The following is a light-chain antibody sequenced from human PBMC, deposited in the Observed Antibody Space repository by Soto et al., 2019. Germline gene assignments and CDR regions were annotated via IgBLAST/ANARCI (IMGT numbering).Light chain of an antibody. CDR2: GAS. V-gene: IGKV3-15*01. Sequence: EKVRTQSPATLSVSPGERATLSCRASQSVSSNLAWYQQKPGQAPRLLIYGASTRATGIPARFSGSGSGTEFPLTISSLQSEDVAVYYCQQYNNWPPYTFGQGTKLEIK. CDR1: QSVSSN. CDR3: QQYNNWPPYT. J-gene: IGKJ2*01.